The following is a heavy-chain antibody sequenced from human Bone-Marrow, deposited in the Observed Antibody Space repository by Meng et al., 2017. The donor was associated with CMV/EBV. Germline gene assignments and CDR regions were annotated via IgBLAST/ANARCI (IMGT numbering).Heavy chain of an antibody. J-gene: IGHJ5*02. V-gene: IGHV4-34*01. CDR1: SFSGCY. CDR3: ARDRRYCSSTSCYNPRFDP. D-gene: IGHD2-2*02. CDR2: INHSGRT. Sequence: SFSGCYWSWLRQPPGKGLEWIGEINHSGRTNYHPPLKRRVTISVDTSKNQFSLKLSSVTAADTAVYYCARDRRYCSSTSCYNPRFDPWGQGTLVTVSS.